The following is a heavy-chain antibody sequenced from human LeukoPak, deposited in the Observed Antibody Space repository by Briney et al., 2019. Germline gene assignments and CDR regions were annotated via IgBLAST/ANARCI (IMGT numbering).Heavy chain of an antibody. CDR1: GGSISSSSYY. J-gene: IGHJ6*03. D-gene: IGHD6-6*01. Sequence: SETLSLTCTVSGGSISSSSYYWGWIRQPPGKGLEWIGRIYYSRSTNYNPSLKSRVTISVDTSKNQFSLKLSSVTAADTAVYYCARSIAARRVWYYYYYMDVWGKGTTVTVSS. CDR3: ARSIAARRVWYYYYYMDV. CDR2: IYYSRST. V-gene: IGHV4-39*07.